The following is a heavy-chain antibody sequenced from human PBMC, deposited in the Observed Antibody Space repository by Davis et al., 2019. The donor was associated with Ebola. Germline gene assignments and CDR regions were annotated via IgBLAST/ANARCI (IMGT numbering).Heavy chain of an antibody. CDR2: IYYSGST. D-gene: IGHD3-10*01. CDR3: ARDEKWFGEYYYGMDV. J-gene: IGHJ6*04. Sequence: SETLSLTCTVSGGSISSGGYYWSWIRQHPGKGLEWIGYIYYSGSTYYNPSLKSRVTISVDTSKNQFSLKLSSVTAADTAVYYCARDEKWFGEYYYGMDVWGKGTTVTVSS. V-gene: IGHV4-31*03. CDR1: GGSISSGGYY.